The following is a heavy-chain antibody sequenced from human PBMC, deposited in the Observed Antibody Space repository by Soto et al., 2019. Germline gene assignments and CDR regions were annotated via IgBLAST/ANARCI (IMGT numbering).Heavy chain of an antibody. V-gene: IGHV4-59*08. D-gene: IGHD3-16*01. CDR1: GGSISSYY. J-gene: IGHJ4*02. Sequence: QVQLQESGPGLVKPSETLSLTCTVSGGSISSYYWSWIRQPPGKGLEWIGYIYYSGTTNYNSSLKSRVTISVDTSKNQFSLKLSSVTAADTAVYHCARRWGTTFDYWGQGTLVTVSS. CDR2: IYYSGTT. CDR3: ARRWGTTFDY.